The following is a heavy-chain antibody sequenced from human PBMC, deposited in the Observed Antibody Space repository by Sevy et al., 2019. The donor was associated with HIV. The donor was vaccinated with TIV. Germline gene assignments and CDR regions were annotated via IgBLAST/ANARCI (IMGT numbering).Heavy chain of an antibody. CDR1: GFTFSSYE. D-gene: IGHD2-2*01. Sequence: GGSLRLSCAASGFTFSSYEMNWVRQAPGKGLEWVSYITSSGSTIYYADSVKGRFTISRDNAKNSLYLQMNSLRAEDTAVYYCARGDCSSTSCCTDTPYGMDVWGQRTTVTVSS. V-gene: IGHV3-48*03. CDR3: ARGDCSSTSCCTDTPYGMDV. J-gene: IGHJ6*02. CDR2: ITSSGSTI.